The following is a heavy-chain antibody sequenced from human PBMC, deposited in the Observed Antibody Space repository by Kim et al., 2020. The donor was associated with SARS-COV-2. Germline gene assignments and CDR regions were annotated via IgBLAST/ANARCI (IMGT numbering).Heavy chain of an antibody. D-gene: IGHD3-16*01. CDR2: ISSNGGST. V-gene: IGHV3-64D*06. J-gene: IGHJ4*02. CDR1: GFTFSSYA. CDR3: VKGRLYSRITLDY. Sequence: GGSLRLSCSASGFTFSSYAMHWVRQAPGKGLEYVSAISSNGGSTYYADSVKGRFTISRDNSKNTLYLQMSSLRAEDTAVYYCVKGRLYSRITLDYWGQGTLVTVSS.